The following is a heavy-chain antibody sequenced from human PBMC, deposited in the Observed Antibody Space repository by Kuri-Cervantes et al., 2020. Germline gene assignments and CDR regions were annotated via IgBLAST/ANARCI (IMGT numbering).Heavy chain of an antibody. D-gene: IGHD2/OR15-2a*01. Sequence: GSLRLSCTVSGYSISSGYYWGWIRQPPGKGLEWIGSIYHSGSTSYNTSLKSRVTISVDTSKNQFSLKLSSVTAADTAVYYCASFYYWGRGTLVTVSS. CDR2: IYHSGST. V-gene: IGHV4-38-2*02. CDR1: GYSISSGYY. CDR3: ASFYY. J-gene: IGHJ4*02.